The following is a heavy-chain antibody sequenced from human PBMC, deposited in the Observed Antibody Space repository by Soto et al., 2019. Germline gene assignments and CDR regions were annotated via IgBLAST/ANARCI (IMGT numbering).Heavy chain of an antibody. V-gene: IGHV3-30*03. CDR3: NKGTDGY. CDR2: ISYEGSNK. J-gene: IGHJ4*02. Sequence: SLRLSCAAPGLTFSSYGMHWVRQAPGKGLEWVAVISYEGSNKYCADSVKGRFTISRDNSKNTLYLQMNSLRAEDKAVYYCNKGTDGYWGQGTLVTVSS. CDR1: GLTFSSYG. D-gene: IGHD1-1*01.